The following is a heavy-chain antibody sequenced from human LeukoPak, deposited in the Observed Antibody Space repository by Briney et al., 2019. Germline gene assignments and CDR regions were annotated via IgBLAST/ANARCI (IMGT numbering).Heavy chain of an antibody. D-gene: IGHD3-10*01. J-gene: IGHJ4*02. V-gene: IGHV3-48*02. CDR2: ISSSSSTI. CDR1: GFTFSSYR. CDR3: ARDFYYGSGTVFDY. Sequence: QPGGSLRLSCAASGFTFSSYRMNWVRQAPGKGLEWVSYISSSSSTIYYADSVKGRFTISRDNAKNSLYLQMNSLRDEDTAVYYCARDFYYGSGTVFDYWGQGTLVTVSS.